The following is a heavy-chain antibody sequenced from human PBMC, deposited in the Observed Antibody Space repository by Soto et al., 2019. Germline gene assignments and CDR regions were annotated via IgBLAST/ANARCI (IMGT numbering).Heavy chain of an antibody. CDR3: ARRNRYYYDSSGYYHFDY. CDR1: GYSFTSYW. Sequence: GESLKISCKGSGYSFTSYWIGWVRQMPGKGLEWMGIIYPGDSDTRYSPSFQGQVTISADKSISTAYLQWSSLKASDTAMYYCARRNRYYYDSSGYYHFDYWGQGTLVTAPQ. J-gene: IGHJ4*02. CDR2: IYPGDSDT. D-gene: IGHD3-22*01. V-gene: IGHV5-51*01.